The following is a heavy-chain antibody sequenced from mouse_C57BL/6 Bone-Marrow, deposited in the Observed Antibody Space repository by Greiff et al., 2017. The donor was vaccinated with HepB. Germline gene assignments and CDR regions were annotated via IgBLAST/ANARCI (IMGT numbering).Heavy chain of an antibody. CDR2: ISDGGSYT. J-gene: IGHJ3*01. D-gene: IGHD2-1*01. CDR1: GFTFSSYA. CDR3: ARDYGNYEAY. Sequence: EVKLMESGGGLVKPGGSLKLSCAASGFTFSSYAMSWVRQTPEKRLEWVATISDGGSYTYYPDNVKGRFTISRDNAKNNLYLQMSHLKSEDTAMYYCARDYGNYEAYWGQGTLVTVSA. V-gene: IGHV5-4*01.